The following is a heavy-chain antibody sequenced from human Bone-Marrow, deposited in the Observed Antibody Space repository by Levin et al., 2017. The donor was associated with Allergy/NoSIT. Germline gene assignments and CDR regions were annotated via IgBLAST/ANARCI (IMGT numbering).Heavy chain of an antibody. V-gene: IGHV3-30*18. D-gene: IGHD1-1*01. Sequence: AGGSLRLSCAASGFTFSSYGMHWVRQAPGKGLEWVAVISYDGSNKYYADSVKGRFTISRDNSKNTLYLQMNSLRAEDTAVYYCAKDESTWNDLDPDNFDYWGQGTLVTVSS. J-gene: IGHJ4*02. CDR1: GFTFSSYG. CDR3: AKDESTWNDLDPDNFDY. CDR2: ISYDGSNK.